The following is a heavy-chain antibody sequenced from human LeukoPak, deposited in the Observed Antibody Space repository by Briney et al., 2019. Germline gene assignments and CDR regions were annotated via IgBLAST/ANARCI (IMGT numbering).Heavy chain of an antibody. J-gene: IGHJ5*02. Sequence: ASVXVSXXXXXXXXTTYDINWVRQATGQGLEWMGWMNPNSGNTGYAQKFQGRVTMTRNTSISTAYMELSSLRSEDTAVYYCARGPNKSDGGNSGSAWFDPWGQGTLVTVSS. V-gene: IGHV1-8*01. CDR2: MNPNSGNT. CDR1: XXXXTTYD. CDR3: ARGPNKSDGGNSGSAWFDP. D-gene: IGHD4-23*01.